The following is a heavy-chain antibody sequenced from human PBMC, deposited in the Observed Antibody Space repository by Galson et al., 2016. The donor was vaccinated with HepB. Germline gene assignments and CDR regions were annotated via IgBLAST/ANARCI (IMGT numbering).Heavy chain of an antibody. J-gene: IGHJ4*02. CDR3: ARGIYSGNYLDY. CDR1: GGSVSSPTW. CDR2: SYHTGTT. Sequence: TLSLTCRVSGGSVSSPTWWTWVRQSPGKGLEWIGESYHTGTTNYHPSLRRRVTISVDKSKNQFALRLASVTAADTAVYFCARGIYSGNYLDYWGQGTLVTVSS. V-gene: IGHV4-4*01. D-gene: IGHD1-26*01.